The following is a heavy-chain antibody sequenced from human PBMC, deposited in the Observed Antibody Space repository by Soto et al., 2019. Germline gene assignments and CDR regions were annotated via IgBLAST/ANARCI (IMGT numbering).Heavy chain of an antibody. J-gene: IGHJ5*02. D-gene: IGHD6-13*01. Sequence: LRLSCAASGFTFSDYYVSWIRQAPGKGLEWVSYISSSGSTIYYADSVKGRFTISRDNAKNSLYLQMNSLRAEDTAVYYCARDSWAAAGTRGWFDPWGHGTLVTVSS. CDR3: ARDSWAAAGTRGWFDP. CDR1: GFTFSDYY. CDR2: ISSSGSTI. V-gene: IGHV3-11*01.